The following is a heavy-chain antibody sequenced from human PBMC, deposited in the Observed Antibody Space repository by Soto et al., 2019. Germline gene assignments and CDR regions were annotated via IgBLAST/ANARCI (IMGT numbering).Heavy chain of an antibody. Sequence: ASVKVSCKASGYTFTSYGISWVQQAPGQGLEWMGWISAYNGNTNYAQKLQGRVTMTTDTSTSTAYMELRSLRSDDTAVYYCAREVTRRSRFNRDTCLDYWGQGTLVTVSS. CDR3: AREVTRRSRFNRDTCLDY. J-gene: IGHJ4*02. CDR2: ISAYNGNT. D-gene: IGHD2-21*02. CDR1: GYTFTSYG. V-gene: IGHV1-18*01.